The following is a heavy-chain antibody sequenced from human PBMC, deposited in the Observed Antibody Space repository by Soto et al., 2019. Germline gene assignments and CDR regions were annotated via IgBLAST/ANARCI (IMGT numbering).Heavy chain of an antibody. CDR2: TYHSGNP. CDR3: ARYVQLRYFDWLYY. V-gene: IGHV4-30-2*01. CDR1: GDTISTGGYT. D-gene: IGHD3-9*01. J-gene: IGHJ4*02. Sequence: SETLSLTCDVSGDTISTGGYTWAWIRQPPGKALEWIGHTYHSGNPYYNPSLKSRVIISVDRSKNSLYLQMNSLRAEDTAVYYCARYVQLRYFDWLYYWGQGTLVTVSS.